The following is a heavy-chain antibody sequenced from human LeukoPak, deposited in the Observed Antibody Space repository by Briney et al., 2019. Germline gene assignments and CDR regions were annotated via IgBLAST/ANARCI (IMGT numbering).Heavy chain of an antibody. CDR1: GGSISSYY. J-gene: IGHJ4*02. Sequence: SETLSLTCTVSGGSISSYYWSWIRQPPGKGLEWIGYIYTSGSTNYNPSLKSRVTISVDTSKNQFSLKLSSVTAADTAVYYCARHARRRTLPGFDYWGQGTLVTVSS. CDR2: IYTSGST. D-gene: IGHD2-8*01. CDR3: ARHARRRTLPGFDY. V-gene: IGHV4-4*09.